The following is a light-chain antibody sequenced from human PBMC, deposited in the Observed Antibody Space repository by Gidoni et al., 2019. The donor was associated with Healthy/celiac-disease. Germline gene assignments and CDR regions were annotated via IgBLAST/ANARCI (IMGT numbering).Light chain of an antibody. V-gene: IGKV3-15*01. CDR3: QQYNNWPPYT. Sequence: ETVMTQSPATLSVSPGERATLSCRASQSVSSNLAWYQQKPGQAPRLVIYGASTRATGIPARFSGSGSGTEFTLTISSLQSEDFAVYYCQQYNNWPPYTFGQGTKVAIK. CDR1: QSVSSN. CDR2: GAS. J-gene: IGKJ2*01.